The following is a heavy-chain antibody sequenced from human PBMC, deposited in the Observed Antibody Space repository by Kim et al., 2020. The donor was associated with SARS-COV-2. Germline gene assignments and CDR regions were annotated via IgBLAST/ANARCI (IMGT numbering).Heavy chain of an antibody. Sequence: SLKSRVTISVDTSKNQFSLKLSSVTAADTAVYYCARVGRDYYGSGSYYYWGQGTLVTVSS. J-gene: IGHJ4*02. CDR3: ARVGRDYYGSGSYYY. D-gene: IGHD3-10*01. V-gene: IGHV4-34*01.